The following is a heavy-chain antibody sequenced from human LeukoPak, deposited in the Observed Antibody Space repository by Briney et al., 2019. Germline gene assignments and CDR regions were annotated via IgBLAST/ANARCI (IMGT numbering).Heavy chain of an antibody. D-gene: IGHD3-10*01. V-gene: IGHV4-4*07. CDR3: ARARSQSITMVRDDAFDI. CDR1: GGSISSYY. J-gene: IGHJ3*02. Sequence: PSETMSLTCTVSGGSISSYYWSWIRQPAGKGLEWIGRIYTSGSTNYNPSLKSRVTMSVDTSKNQFSLKLSSVTAADTAVYYCARARSQSITMVRDDAFDIWGQGTMVTVSS. CDR2: IYTSGST.